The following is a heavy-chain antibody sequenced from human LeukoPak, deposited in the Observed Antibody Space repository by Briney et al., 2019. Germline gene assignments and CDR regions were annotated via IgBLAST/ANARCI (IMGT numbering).Heavy chain of an antibody. V-gene: IGHV3-30*02. J-gene: IGHJ4*02. Sequence: GGSLRLSCESSGFSFASSDMHWVRQAPGKGLEWVAFIGSEGSIKYYAESVKGRFTISRDNSKNTLYLQLKSLRFDDTALYYCAKDSSSGWYYLDYWGQGTLVTVSS. CDR3: AKDSSSGWYYLDY. D-gene: IGHD6-19*01. CDR1: GFSFASSD. CDR2: IGSEGSIK.